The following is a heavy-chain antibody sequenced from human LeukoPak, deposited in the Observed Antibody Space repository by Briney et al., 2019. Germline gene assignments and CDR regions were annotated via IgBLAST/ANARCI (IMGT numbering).Heavy chain of an antibody. CDR1: GGSFSGYY. J-gene: IGHJ5*02. CDR2: INHSGST. D-gene: IGHD4-17*01. Sequence: SETLSLTCAVYGGSFSGYYWSWIRQPPGKGLEWIGEINHSGSTNYNPSLKSRVTISVDTSKNQFSLKLSSVTAADTAVYYCARAHDYGDYGPANWFDPWGQGTLVTVSS. V-gene: IGHV4-34*01. CDR3: ARAHDYGDYGPANWFDP.